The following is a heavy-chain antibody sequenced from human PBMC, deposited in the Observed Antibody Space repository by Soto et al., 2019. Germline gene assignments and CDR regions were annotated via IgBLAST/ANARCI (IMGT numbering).Heavy chain of an antibody. CDR1: GYTFTSYG. CDR2: ISAYNGNT. V-gene: IGHV1-18*01. CDR3: ARVVWSGQWLVHYYYYMDV. D-gene: IGHD6-19*01. Sequence: WASVKVSCKASGYTFTSYGISWVRQAPGQGLEWMGWISAYNGNTNYAQKLQGRVTMTTDTSTSTAYMELRSLRSDDTAVYYCARVVWSGQWLVHYYYYMDVWGKGTTVTVSS. J-gene: IGHJ6*03.